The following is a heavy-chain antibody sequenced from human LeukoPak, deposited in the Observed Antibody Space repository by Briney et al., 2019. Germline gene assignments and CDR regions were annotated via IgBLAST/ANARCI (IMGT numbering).Heavy chain of an antibody. V-gene: IGHV3-21*01. CDR3: AELGITMIGGV. Sequence: PGGSLRPSCAASGFTFSSYSMNWVRQAPGKGLEWVSSITSSGRYIYYADSVKGRFTISRDNAKNSLYLQMNSLRAEDTAVYYCAELGITMIGGVWGKGTTVTISS. D-gene: IGHD3-10*02. J-gene: IGHJ6*04. CDR1: GFTFSSYS. CDR2: ITSSGRYI.